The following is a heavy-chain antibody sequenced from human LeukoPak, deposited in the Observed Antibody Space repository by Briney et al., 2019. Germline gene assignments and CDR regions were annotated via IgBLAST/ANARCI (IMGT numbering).Heavy chain of an antibody. CDR2: INTSGST. Sequence: SETLSLTYTVSGDSISGFYWSWIRQPAGKGLEWIGRINTSGSTNYKPSLKSRVTMSVDTSKNQFSLKLSPVTAADTAVYYCARDRSYGPDHWGQGTLVTVSS. J-gene: IGHJ4*02. CDR3: ARDRSYGPDH. CDR1: GDSISGFY. D-gene: IGHD5-18*01. V-gene: IGHV4-4*07.